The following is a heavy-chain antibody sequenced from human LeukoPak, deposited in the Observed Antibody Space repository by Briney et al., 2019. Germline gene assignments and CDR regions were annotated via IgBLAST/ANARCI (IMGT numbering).Heavy chain of an antibody. CDR2: IRDDGGEI. CDR1: GFTFSSYW. J-gene: IGHJ4*02. V-gene: IGHV3-7*01. CDR3: ARDKPRGSYYGSIFDS. D-gene: IGHD1-26*01. Sequence: PGGSLRLSCEASGFTFSSYWMSWVRQAPGKGLEWVANIRDDGGEIYYVDSVKGRFTISRENAKSSLLLQMYSTGAEDAGVYYCARDKPRGSYYGSIFDSWGQGTLVTVSS.